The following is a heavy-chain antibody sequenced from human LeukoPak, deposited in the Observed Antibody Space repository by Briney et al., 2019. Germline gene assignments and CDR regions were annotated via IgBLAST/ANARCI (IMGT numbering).Heavy chain of an antibody. V-gene: IGHV3-53*01. J-gene: IGHJ6*02. Sequence: PGGSLRLSCEASGFPVGSYYLTWVRQAPGKGLEWVSAIYKGGTTYYADSVKGRFTVSRDNSKNSFSLQMNSLSADDTAVYYCARGSGDILTGYSGMDAWGQGTTVTISS. CDR3: ARGSGDILTGYSGMDA. D-gene: IGHD3-9*01. CDR1: GFPVGSYY. CDR2: IYKGGTT.